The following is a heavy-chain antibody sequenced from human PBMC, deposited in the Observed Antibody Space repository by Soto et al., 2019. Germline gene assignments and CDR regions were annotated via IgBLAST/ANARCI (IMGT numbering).Heavy chain of an antibody. V-gene: IGHV1-18*04. D-gene: IGHD1-26*01. CDR2: ISAYNGNT. CDR1: GYTFTSYG. Sequence: GASVKVSCKASGYTFTSYGISWVRQAPGQGLEWMGWISAYNGNTNYAQKLQGRVTMTTDTSTSTAYMELRSLRSDDTAVYYYAGAYSGSIGSWFDPWGQGTLVTVSS. J-gene: IGHJ5*02. CDR3: AGAYSGSIGSWFDP.